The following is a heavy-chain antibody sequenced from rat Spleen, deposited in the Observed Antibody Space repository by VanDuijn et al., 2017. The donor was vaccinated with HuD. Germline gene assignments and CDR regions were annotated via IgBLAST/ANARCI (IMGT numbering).Heavy chain of an antibody. D-gene: IGHD1-5*01. CDR3: TRNRYRYSSGYVMDA. V-gene: IGHV2-1*01. CDR1: GFSLTSNS. Sequence: QVQLKESGPGLVQPSQTLSLTCTVSGFSLTSNSVNWVRQPPGKGLEWMGAIWSSGITDYASALKPRLSISRDTSKSKVFLKMSSLQTEDTAIYFCTRNRYRYSSGYVMDAWGQGASVTVSS. CDR2: IWSSGIT. J-gene: IGHJ4*01.